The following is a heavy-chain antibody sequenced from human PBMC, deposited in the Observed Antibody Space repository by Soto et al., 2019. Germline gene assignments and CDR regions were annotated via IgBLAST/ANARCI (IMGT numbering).Heavy chain of an antibody. Sequence: QVQLVESGGGVVQPGRSLRLSCAASGFTFSSYGMHWVRQAPGKGLEWVAVISYDGSNKYYADSVKGRFTISRDNSKNTLYLQMNSLRAEDTAVYYCAKAGIDSSPIYSFDYWGQGTLVTVSS. D-gene: IGHD6-13*01. CDR2: ISYDGSNK. V-gene: IGHV3-30*18. J-gene: IGHJ4*02. CDR1: GFTFSSYG. CDR3: AKAGIDSSPIYSFDY.